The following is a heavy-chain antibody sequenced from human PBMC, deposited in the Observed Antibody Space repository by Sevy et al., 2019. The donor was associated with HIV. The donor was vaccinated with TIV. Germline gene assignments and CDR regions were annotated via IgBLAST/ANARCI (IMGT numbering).Heavy chain of an antibody. D-gene: IGHD4-17*01. Sequence: GGSLRLSCAASGFTFSSYAMSWVRQAPGKGLEWVSAISGSGGSTYYADSVKGRFTISRDNSKNTLYLQMNSLRAEDTAVYYCAKDDYGDYLGGDAFDIWGQGTMVTVSS. J-gene: IGHJ3*02. CDR1: GFTFSSYA. CDR2: ISGSGGST. CDR3: AKDDYGDYLGGDAFDI. V-gene: IGHV3-23*01.